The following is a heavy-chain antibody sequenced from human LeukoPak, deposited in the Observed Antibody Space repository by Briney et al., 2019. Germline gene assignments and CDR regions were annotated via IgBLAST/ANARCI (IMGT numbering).Heavy chain of an antibody. J-gene: IGHJ4*02. CDR3: ARDRAYDILTGYYGTQSEMYYFDS. CDR2: INPIFSTT. V-gene: IGHV1-69*13. CDR1: GGTFSGYG. Sequence: GASVKVSCKASGGTFSGYGVTWVRQAPGRGLEWMGGINPIFSTTNYAQTFQDRVTITADESTSTAYMELRSLRSDDTAVFYCARDRAYDILTGYYGTQSEMYYFDSWGQGTLVTVSS. D-gene: IGHD3-9*01.